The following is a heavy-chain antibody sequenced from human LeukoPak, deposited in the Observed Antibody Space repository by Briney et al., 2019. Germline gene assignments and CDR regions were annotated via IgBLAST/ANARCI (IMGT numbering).Heavy chain of an antibody. J-gene: IGHJ4*02. CDR2: IKEDGSDK. CDR3: AREKNLGT. Sequence: GGSLRLSCAASGFTFGSYWMSWVRQAPGKRLDWVASIKEDGSDKYYVDSVKGRFTISRDNVKKSVYLQMNSLRAEDTAVYFCAREKNLGTWGQGTLVTVSS. V-gene: IGHV3-7*05. CDR1: GFTFGSYW. D-gene: IGHD1-14*01.